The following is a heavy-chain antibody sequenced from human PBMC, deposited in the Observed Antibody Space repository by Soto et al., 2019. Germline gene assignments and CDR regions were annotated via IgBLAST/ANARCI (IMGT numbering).Heavy chain of an antibody. D-gene: IGHD5-12*01. CDR2: IYYSGST. CDR3: ARDRGGYVDY. Sequence: PSETLSLTCTVSGGSISSYYRSWIRQPPGKGLEWIGYIYYSGSTNYNPSLKSRVTISVDTSKNQFSLKLSSVTAADTAVYYCARDRGGYVDYWGQGTLVTVSS. J-gene: IGHJ4*02. V-gene: IGHV4-59*01. CDR1: GGSISSYY.